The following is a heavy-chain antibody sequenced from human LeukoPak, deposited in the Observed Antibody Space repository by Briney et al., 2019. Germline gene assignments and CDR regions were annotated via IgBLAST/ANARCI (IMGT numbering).Heavy chain of an antibody. Sequence: GGSLRLSCAASGFTFSDYYMSWIRQAPGKGLEWVSYISSSGSTIYYADSVKGRFTISRDNAKNSLYLQMNSLRAEDTAVYYCARVSRDRYCSGGSCYALSNYAFDIWAKGQWSPSLQ. D-gene: IGHD2-15*01. CDR3: ARVSRDRYCSGGSCYALSNYAFDI. CDR1: GFTFSDYY. CDR2: ISSSGSTI. V-gene: IGHV3-11*01. J-gene: IGHJ3*02.